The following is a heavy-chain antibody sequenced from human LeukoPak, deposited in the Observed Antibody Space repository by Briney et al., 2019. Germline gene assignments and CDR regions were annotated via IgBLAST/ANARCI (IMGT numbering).Heavy chain of an antibody. CDR3: AWESSSADFYY. J-gene: IGHJ4*02. CDR2: IYTSGST. D-gene: IGHD6-6*01. CDR1: GGSISSGSYY. Sequence: SQTLSLTCTVSGGSISSGSYYWSWIRQPAGKGLEWIGRIYTSGSTNYNPSLKGRVTISVDTSKNQFSLKLSSVTAADTAVYYCAWESSSADFYYWGQGTLVTVSS. V-gene: IGHV4-61*02.